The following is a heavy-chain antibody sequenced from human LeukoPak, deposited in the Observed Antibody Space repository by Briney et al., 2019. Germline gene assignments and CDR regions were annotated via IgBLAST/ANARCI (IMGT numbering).Heavy chain of an antibody. J-gene: IGHJ4*02. Sequence: PGGSLRLSCAASGFTFSDYSINWVRQAPGKGLEWGSSISSSSTYIYYADSVKGRFTISRDNAKNSLYLQMNSLRAEDTAVYYCARERGAGLSSSWIDYWGQGTLVTVSS. D-gene: IGHD6-13*01. CDR1: GFTFSDYS. V-gene: IGHV3-21*01. CDR2: ISSSSTYI. CDR3: ARERGAGLSSSWIDY.